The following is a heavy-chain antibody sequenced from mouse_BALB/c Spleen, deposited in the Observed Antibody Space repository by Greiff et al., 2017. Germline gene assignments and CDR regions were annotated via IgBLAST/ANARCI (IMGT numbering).Heavy chain of an antibody. J-gene: IGHJ3*01. Sequence: VQLKESGPDLVKPSQSLSLTCTVTGYSITSGYSWHWIRQFPGNKLECMGYIHYSGSTNYNPSLKSRISITRDTSKNQFFLQLNAVTTEDTATYYCARFYDCYYPGGQGTLVTVSA. V-gene: IGHV3-1*02. D-gene: IGHD2-3*01. CDR1: GYSITSGYS. CDR2: IHYSGST. CDR3: ARFYDCYYP.